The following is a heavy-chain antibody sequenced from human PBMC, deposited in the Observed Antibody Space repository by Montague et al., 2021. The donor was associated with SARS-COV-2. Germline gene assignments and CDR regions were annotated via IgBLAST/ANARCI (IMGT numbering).Heavy chain of an antibody. D-gene: IGHD5-12*01. CDR2: ISPSGDYI. CDR1: GFRFSSYH. V-gene: IGHV3-21*01. CDR3: ARASWIVATVPDY. Sequence: SLRLSCAGSGFRFSSYHMNWVRQAPGKGLEWVSSISPSGDYIYSADSLKGRFIISRDNAKNSLYLQMSSLRAEDTAIYYCARASWIVATVPDYWGQGTLVTVSS. J-gene: IGHJ4*02.